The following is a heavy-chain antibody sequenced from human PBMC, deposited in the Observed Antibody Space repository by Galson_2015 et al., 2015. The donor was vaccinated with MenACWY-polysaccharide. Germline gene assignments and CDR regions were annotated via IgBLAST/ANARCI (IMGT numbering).Heavy chain of an antibody. V-gene: IGHV3-30*18. Sequence: SLRLSCAASGFTFSSYGMHWVRQAPGKGLEWVAVISYDGSNKYYADSVKGRFTISRDNSKNTLYLQMNSLRAEDTAVYYCANIVVGTAMPRAGRDDDAFDIWGQGTMVTVSS. D-gene: IGHD2-21*02. CDR2: ISYDGSNK. J-gene: IGHJ3*02. CDR3: ANIVVGTAMPRAGRDDDAFDI. CDR1: GFTFSSYG.